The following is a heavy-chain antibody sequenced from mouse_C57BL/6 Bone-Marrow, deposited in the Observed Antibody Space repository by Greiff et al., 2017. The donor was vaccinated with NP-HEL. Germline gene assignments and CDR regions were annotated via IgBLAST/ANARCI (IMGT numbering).Heavy chain of an antibody. CDR1: GYTFTSYT. CDR3: AREWLRLVGGFAY. Sequence: VQLQQSGAELARPGASVKMSCKASGYTFTSYTMHWVKQRPGQGLEWIGYINPSSGYTNYTQKFTDKATLTADNSSSTAYMQLSSLTSEDSAVYYCAREWLRLVGGFAYWGQGTLVTVSA. J-gene: IGHJ3*01. CDR2: INPSSGYT. V-gene: IGHV1-4*01. D-gene: IGHD3-2*02.